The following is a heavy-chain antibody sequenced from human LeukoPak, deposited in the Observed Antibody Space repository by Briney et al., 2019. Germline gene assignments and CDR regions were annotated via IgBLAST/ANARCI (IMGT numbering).Heavy chain of an antibody. CDR3: ASGCSSTSCYHYYYYGIDV. J-gene: IGHJ6*02. V-gene: IGHV1-69*04. Sequence: SVKVSCKASGGTFSSYAISWVRQAPGQGLEWMGRIIPIFGIANYAQKFQGRVTITADKSTSTAYMELSSLRSEDTAVYYCASGCSSTSCYHYYYYGIDVWGQGTTVTVSS. CDR1: GGTFSSYA. D-gene: IGHD2-2*01. CDR2: IIPIFGIA.